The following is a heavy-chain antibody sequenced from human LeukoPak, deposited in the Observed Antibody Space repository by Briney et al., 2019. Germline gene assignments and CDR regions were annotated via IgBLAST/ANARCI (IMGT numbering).Heavy chain of an antibody. Sequence: GGSLRLSCAASGFTFSKAWMSWVRQAPGKGLEWVGRIRSKTDGGTTDYVAPAKGRFTISRDDSKNTLYLQMNSLKREDTAAYYCTTGDYGMIWGQGTMVTVSS. D-gene: IGHD4/OR15-4a*01. J-gene: IGHJ3*02. CDR2: IRSKTDGGTT. CDR3: TTGDYGMI. V-gene: IGHV3-15*01. CDR1: GFTFSKAW.